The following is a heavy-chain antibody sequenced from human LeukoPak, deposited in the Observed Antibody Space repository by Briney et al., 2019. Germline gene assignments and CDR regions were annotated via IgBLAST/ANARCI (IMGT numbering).Heavy chain of an antibody. V-gene: IGHV3-30*03. CDR2: ISNDGSIK. CDR3: ARALDIVATITPIDY. J-gene: IGHJ4*02. D-gene: IGHD5-12*01. Sequence: PGGSLRLSCAASGFTFRAYGMHWVRQAPGKGLEWVAVISNDGSIKHYADSVKGRFTISRDNSKNTLFLQMNSLRAEDTAVYYCARALDIVATITPIDYWGQGTLVTVSS. CDR1: GFTFRAYG.